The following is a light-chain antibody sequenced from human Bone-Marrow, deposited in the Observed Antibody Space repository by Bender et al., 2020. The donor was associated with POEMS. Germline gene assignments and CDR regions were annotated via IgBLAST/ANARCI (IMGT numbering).Light chain of an antibody. Sequence: QSVLTHPPSASGTPGQRVTISCSGSSSKFGSYPVNWYQQLPGAAPKLVIFNNSQRPSGVPDRFSGSNSGTSASLAISGILSDDEADFYCAKWDDSLNGWMFGGGTKLTVL. CDR1: SSKFGSYP. CDR2: NNS. V-gene: IGLV1-44*01. CDR3: AKWDDSLNGWM. J-gene: IGLJ3*02.